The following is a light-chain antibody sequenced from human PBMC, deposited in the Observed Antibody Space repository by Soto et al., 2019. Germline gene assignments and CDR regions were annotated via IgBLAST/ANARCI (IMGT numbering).Light chain of an antibody. CDR1: SSDVSGYNY. CDR2: EVS. V-gene: IGLV2-14*01. CDR3: SSYTSSRHWV. J-gene: IGLJ3*02. Sequence: QSALTQPASVSGSPGQSITISCTGTSSDVSGYNYVSWYQQHPGKAPKLMIYEVSNRPSGVSNRFSGSKSGNTASLTISGLQADDEADYYCSSYTSSRHWVFGGGTKLTVL.